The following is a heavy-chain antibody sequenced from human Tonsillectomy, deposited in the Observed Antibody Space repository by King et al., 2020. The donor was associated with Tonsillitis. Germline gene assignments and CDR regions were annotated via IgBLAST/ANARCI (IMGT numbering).Heavy chain of an antibody. J-gene: IGHJ4*02. D-gene: IGHD2-15*01. CDR1: GFTFSSYA. CDR2: ISSNGGST. CDR3: ARTLRGYLDY. V-gene: IGHV3-64*01. Sequence: VQLVESGGGLVQPGGSLRLSCAASGFTFSSYAMHWVRQAPGKGLEYVSAISSNGGSTYYANSVKGRFTISRDNSKNTLYLQMGSLRAEDMAVYYCARTLRGYLDYWGQGTLVTVSS.